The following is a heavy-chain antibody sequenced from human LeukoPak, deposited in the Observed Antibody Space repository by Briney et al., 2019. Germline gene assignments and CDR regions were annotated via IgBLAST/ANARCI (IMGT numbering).Heavy chain of an antibody. J-gene: IGHJ4*02. Sequence: PGGSLRLSCAASGFTFSSYWMHWVRQAPGKGLVWVSRINSDGSSTSYADSVKGRFTISRDNAKNTLYLQMNSPRAEDTAVYYCARVHTATRGFDYWGQGTLVTVSS. CDR3: ARVHTATRGFDY. CDR1: GFTFSSYW. V-gene: IGHV3-74*01. D-gene: IGHD5-18*01. CDR2: INSDGSST.